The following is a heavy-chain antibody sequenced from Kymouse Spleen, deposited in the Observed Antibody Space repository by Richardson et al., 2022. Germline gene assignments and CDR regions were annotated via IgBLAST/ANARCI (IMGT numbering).Heavy chain of an antibody. D-gene: IGHD4-11,IGHD4-11*01. Sequence: EVQLVESGGGLVKPGGSLRLSCAASGFTFSSYSMNWVRQAPGKGLEWVSSISSSSSYIYYADSVKGRFTISRDNAKNSLYLQMNSLRAEDTAVYYCARDGDYSNFYDAFDIWGQGTMVTVSS. CDR3: ARDGDYSNFYDAFDI. V-gene: IGHV3-21*03. J-gene: IGHJ3*02. CDR2: ISSSSSYI. CDR1: GFTFSSYS.